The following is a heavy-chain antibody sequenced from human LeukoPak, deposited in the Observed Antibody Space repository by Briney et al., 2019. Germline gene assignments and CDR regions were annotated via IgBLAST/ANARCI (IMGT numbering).Heavy chain of an antibody. CDR1: GFTVSSNY. Sequence: GGSLRLSCAASGFTVSSNYMSWVRQAPGKGLEWVSVIYSGGSTYYADSVKGRCTISRDNSKNTLYLQMNSLRAEDTAVYYCASGASFGKLLDYWGQGTLDTVSS. V-gene: IGHV3-66*01. CDR3: ASGASFGKLLDY. J-gene: IGHJ4*02. D-gene: IGHD1-26*01. CDR2: IYSGGST.